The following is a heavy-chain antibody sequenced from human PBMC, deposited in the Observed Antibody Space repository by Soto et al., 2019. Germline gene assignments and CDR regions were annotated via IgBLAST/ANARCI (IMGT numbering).Heavy chain of an antibody. CDR1: GFPFNIFG. CDR2: IWFDGSKE. D-gene: IGHD2-15*01. CDR3: ARSGCSGGTCYRGYDAFDV. V-gene: IGHV3-33*01. J-gene: IGHJ3*01. Sequence: QVQLVESGGGVVQPGRSLRLSCAASGFPFNIFGIHWVRQAPDEGLEWVAVIWFDGSKEYYGGSVRGRFTVSRDNSKNTVYLQMNSLGGDDTAIYYCARSGCSGGTCYRGYDAFDVWGQGTMVTVSS.